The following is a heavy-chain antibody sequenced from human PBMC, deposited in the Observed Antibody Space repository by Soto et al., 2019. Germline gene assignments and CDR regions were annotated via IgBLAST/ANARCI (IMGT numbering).Heavy chain of an antibody. J-gene: IGHJ6*02. CDR1: GYSFTSYW. Sequence: GESLKISCKGSGYSFTSYWIGWVRQMPGRGLECMGIIYPGDSDTRYSPSFQGQVTISADKSISTAYLQWSSRKASDTAMYYCAGGGVRGVITRTRDYYGMDVWGQGTTVTVPS. D-gene: IGHD3-10*01. V-gene: IGHV5-51*01. CDR2: IYPGDSDT. CDR3: AGGGVRGVITRTRDYYGMDV.